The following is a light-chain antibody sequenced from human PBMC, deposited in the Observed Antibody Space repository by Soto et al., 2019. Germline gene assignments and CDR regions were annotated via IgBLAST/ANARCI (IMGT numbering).Light chain of an antibody. CDR3: QHYSLYSPWT. V-gene: IGKV1-5*01. CDR1: QNINAW. J-gene: IGKJ1*01. CDR2: DAS. Sequence: DIHMTQSPSSLSVSVRDRVTIXXRTSQNINAWLAWYQQRPGQAPKLLXYDASTVQSGVPSRFSGSGSGTEFTLTISSLQPDDSATYYCQHYSLYSPWTFGQGTKVDIK.